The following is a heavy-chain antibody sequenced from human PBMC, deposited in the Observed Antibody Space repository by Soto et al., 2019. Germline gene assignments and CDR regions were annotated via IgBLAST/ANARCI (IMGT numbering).Heavy chain of an antibody. D-gene: IGHD3-10*01. J-gene: IGHJ6*02. Sequence: QVQLVQSGAEVKKPGSSVKVSCKASGGTFSSYAISWVRQAPGQGLEWMGGIIPIFGTANYAQKFQGRVTITADESTSTAYIELGSLRSEDTAVYYCARGRYYGSGSRTDYYYYYGMDVWGQGTTVTVSS. CDR1: GGTFSSYA. V-gene: IGHV1-69*12. CDR3: ARGRYYGSGSRTDYYYYYGMDV. CDR2: IIPIFGTA.